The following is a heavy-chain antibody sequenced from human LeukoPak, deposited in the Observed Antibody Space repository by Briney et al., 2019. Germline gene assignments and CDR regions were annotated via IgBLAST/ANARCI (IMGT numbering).Heavy chain of an antibody. V-gene: IGHV3-7*05. CDR3: AKHYDFWTGYNANFDS. Sequence: GGSLRLSCAASGFTFSSFWMCWVRQAPGKGLEWVANIKQDGSDKYYVDSVKGRFTISRDNAKNSQYLQMNSLRAEDTAVYYCAKHYDFWTGYNANFDSWGQGTLVTVSS. J-gene: IGHJ4*02. CDR2: IKQDGSDK. D-gene: IGHD3-3*01. CDR1: GFTFSSFW.